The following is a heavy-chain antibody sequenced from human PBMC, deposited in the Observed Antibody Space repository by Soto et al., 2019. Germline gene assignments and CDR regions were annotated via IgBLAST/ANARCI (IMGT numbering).Heavy chain of an antibody. Sequence: XAVKGSCKASGYTFTSNDFSWVRQSTGQGLEWMGWMNPGSGDTGYAQKFQCRVTMTRDISIATAYMELNSLTSEDTAIYYCARMESFGSLNWFDPWGQGTLVTVSS. CDR3: ARMESFGSLNWFDP. CDR2: MNPGSGDT. CDR1: GYTFTSND. J-gene: IGHJ5*02. V-gene: IGHV1-8*02. D-gene: IGHD5-18*01.